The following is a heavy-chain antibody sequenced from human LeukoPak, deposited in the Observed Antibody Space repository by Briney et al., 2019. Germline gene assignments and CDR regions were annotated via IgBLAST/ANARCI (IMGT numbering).Heavy chain of an antibody. V-gene: IGHV3-53*01. Sequence: GGSLKLSCAASGFTVSSNYMNWVRQAPGQGLEWVSVINSGGSTHYADSVKGRFTISRDNSKNTLYLQMNSLRAEDTAVYYCARDLYYYGSGSDNFLYYWGQGTLVTVSS. D-gene: IGHD3-10*01. CDR3: ARDLYYYGSGSDNFLYY. CDR2: INSGGST. CDR1: GFTVSSNY. J-gene: IGHJ4*02.